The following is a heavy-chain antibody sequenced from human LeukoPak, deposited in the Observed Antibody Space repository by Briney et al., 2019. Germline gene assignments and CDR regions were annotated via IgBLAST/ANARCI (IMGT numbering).Heavy chain of an antibody. D-gene: IGHD6-19*01. J-gene: IGHJ5*02. V-gene: IGHV3-33*01. CDR2: IWYDGSNK. CDR1: GFTFSSYG. Sequence: PGGSLRLSCAASGFTFSSYGMHWVRQAPGKGLEWVAVIWYDGSNKYYADSVKGRFTISRGNSKNTLYLQMNSLRAEDTAVYYCARVSVLVAGRISGFDPWGQGTLVTVSS. CDR3: ARVSVLVAGRISGFDP.